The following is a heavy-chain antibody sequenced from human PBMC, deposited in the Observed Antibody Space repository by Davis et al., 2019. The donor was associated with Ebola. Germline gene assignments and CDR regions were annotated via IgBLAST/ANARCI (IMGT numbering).Heavy chain of an antibody. CDR3: AREGGTAFDI. CDR2: INSNGSST. D-gene: IGHD1-1*01. J-gene: IGHJ3*02. CDR1: GFSFSGYW. V-gene: IGHV3-74*01. Sequence: GESLKISCAASGFSFSGYWMHWVRQAPGKGLLWVSRINSNGSSTSYADSVKGRFTISRDNSKNTLYLQMNSLRVEDTAIYYCAREGGTAFDIWGQGTMVTVSS.